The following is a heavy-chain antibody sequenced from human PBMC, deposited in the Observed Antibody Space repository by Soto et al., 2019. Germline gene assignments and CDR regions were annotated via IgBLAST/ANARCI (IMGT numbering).Heavy chain of an antibody. CDR2: IYYSGST. J-gene: IGHJ5*02. D-gene: IGHD3-10*01. CDR1: GGSISSYY. CDR3: ARQYGSGTSPFDP. Sequence: QVQLQESGPGLVKPSETLSLTCTVSGGSISSYYWSWIRQPPGKGLEWIGYIYYSGSTNYNPSLQGRVXTSTDXXKNQFSLKLSSVTAADTAVYYCARQYGSGTSPFDPWGQGTLVTVSS. V-gene: IGHV4-59*01.